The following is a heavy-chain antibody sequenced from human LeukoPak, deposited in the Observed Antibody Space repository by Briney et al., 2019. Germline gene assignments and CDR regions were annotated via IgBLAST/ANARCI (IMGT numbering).Heavy chain of an antibody. J-gene: IGHJ4*02. CDR1: GFTFSSYS. CDR2: ISSSSSYI. D-gene: IGHD5-24*01. V-gene: IGHV3-21*01. CDR3: ARDPLELRLTPFDY. Sequence: GGSLRLSCAASGFTFSSYSMNWVRQAPGKGLEWVSSISSSSSYIYYADSVKGRFTISRDNAKNSLYLQMNSLRAEDTAVYYCARDPLELRLTPFDYWDQGTLVTISS.